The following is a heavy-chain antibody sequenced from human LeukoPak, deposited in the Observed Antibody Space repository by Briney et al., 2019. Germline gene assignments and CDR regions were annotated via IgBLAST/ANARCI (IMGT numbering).Heavy chain of an antibody. V-gene: IGHV4-59*01. CDR3: AGGARRSTWDY. Sequence: SETLSLTCTVSGESISSYYWSWIRQPPGKGLEWIGYIYYSGSTNYNPSLKSRVTISVDTSKNQFSLKLSSVTAADTAVYYCAGGARRSTWDYWGQGTLVTVSS. CDR1: GESISSYY. J-gene: IGHJ4*02. D-gene: IGHD2-2*01. CDR2: IYYSGST.